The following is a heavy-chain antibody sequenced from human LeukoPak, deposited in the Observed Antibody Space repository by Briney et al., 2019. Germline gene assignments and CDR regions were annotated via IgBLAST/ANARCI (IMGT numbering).Heavy chain of an antibody. V-gene: IGHV4-39*07. CDR1: GGSISSGDYY. J-gene: IGHJ4*02. CDR2: INHSGST. Sequence: PSETLSLTCTVSGGSISSGDYYWSWIRQPPGKGLEWIGEINHSGSTNYNPSLKSRVTISVDTSKNQFSLKLSSVTAEDTAVYYCARAVDYGDYSDYLDYWGQGTLVTVSS. CDR3: ARAVDYGDYSDYLDY. D-gene: IGHD4-17*01.